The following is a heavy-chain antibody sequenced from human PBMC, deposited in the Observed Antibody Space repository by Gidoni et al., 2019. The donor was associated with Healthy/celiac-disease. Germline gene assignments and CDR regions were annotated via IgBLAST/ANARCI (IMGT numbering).Heavy chain of an antibody. V-gene: IGHV4-34*01. Sequence: QVQLQQWGAGLLKPSETLSLPCAVDGGSFSGYSWSWSRQPPGKGLEWIGEINHSGSTNYNPSLKSRVTISVDTSKNQFSLKLSSVTAADTAVYYCARVRSGWFDPWGQGTLVTVSS. CDR3: ARVRSGWFDP. D-gene: IGHD4-17*01. CDR2: INHSGST. CDR1: GGSFSGYS. J-gene: IGHJ5*02.